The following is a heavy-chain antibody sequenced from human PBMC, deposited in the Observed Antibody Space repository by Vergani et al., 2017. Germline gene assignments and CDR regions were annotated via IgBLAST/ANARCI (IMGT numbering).Heavy chain of an antibody. Sequence: QVQLQASGPGRVKPSQTLSLTCTMSGGSISAGYYFWSWIRQPAGKGLEWLGHISASGNASHSPSLKTRVSMSVDTSKNPFSLTVTSVTDADTAIYFCARRSGGNYSGSKVHPLRTAFDVWGHGTVVTVSS. V-gene: IGHV4-61*02. CDR3: ARRSGGNYSGSKVHPLRTAFDV. J-gene: IGHJ3*01. CDR2: ISASGNA. D-gene: IGHD2-2*01. CDR1: GGSISAGYYF.